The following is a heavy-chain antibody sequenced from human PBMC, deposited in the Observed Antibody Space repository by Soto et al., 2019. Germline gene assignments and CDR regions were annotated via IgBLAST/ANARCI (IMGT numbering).Heavy chain of an antibody. CDR1: GFTFSSYS. Sequence: GGSLRLSCAASGFTFSSYSMNWVRQAPGKGLEWVSSISSSSSYIYYADSVKGRFTISRDNAKNSLYLQMNSLRAEDTAVYYCAREKVEDCSGGSCYVGAFDIWGQGTMVTVSS. CDR3: AREKVEDCSGGSCYVGAFDI. D-gene: IGHD2-15*01. J-gene: IGHJ3*02. CDR2: ISSSSSYI. V-gene: IGHV3-21*01.